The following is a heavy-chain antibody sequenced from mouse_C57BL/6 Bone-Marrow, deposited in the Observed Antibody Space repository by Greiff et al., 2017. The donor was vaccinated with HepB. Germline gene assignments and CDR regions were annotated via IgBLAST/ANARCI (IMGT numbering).Heavy chain of an antibody. CDR2: ISYSGST. V-gene: IGHV3-1*01. CDR3: ARGYYGSSYDWYFDV. Sequence: VQLQQSGPGMVKPSQSLSLTCTVTGYSITSGYDWHWIRHFPGNKLEWMGYISYSGSTNYNPSLKSRISITHDTSKNHFFLKLNSVTTEDTATYYCARGYYGSSYDWYFDVWGTGTTVTVSS. J-gene: IGHJ1*03. D-gene: IGHD1-1*01. CDR1: GYSITSGYD.